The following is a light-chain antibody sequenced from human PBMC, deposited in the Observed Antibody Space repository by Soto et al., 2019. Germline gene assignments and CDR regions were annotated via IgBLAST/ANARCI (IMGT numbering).Light chain of an antibody. V-gene: IGKV3-15*01. J-gene: IGKJ4*01. CDR2: GAS. CDR1: QSVSSN. CDR3: QQYNNWPLT. Sequence: EIVMTQSPATLSVSPGERATLSCRASQSVSSNLAWYQQKPGQAPRLLIYGASTRATGIPARFSGSGSGTEFTITISSLQSEDFAVYDGQQYNNWPLTFGGGTKVEIK.